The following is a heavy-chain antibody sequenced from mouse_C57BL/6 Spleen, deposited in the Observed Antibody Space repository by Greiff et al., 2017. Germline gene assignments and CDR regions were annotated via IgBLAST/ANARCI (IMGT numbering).Heavy chain of an antibody. Sequence: EVQLQQSGPVLVKPGASVKMSCKASGYTFTDYYMNWVKQSHGKSLEWIGVINPYNGGTSYNQKFKGKATLTVDKSSSTAYMELNSLTSEDSAVYYCAHGNYAMDYWGQGTSVTVSS. D-gene: IGHD1-1*01. CDR2: INPYNGGT. CDR1: GYTFTDYY. CDR3: AHGNYAMDY. V-gene: IGHV1-19*01. J-gene: IGHJ4*01.